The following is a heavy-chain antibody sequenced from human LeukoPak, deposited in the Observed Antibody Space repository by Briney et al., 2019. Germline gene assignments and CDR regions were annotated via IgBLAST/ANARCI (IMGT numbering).Heavy chain of an antibody. J-gene: IGHJ4*02. CDR2: IYYSGNT. D-gene: IGHD3/OR15-3a*01. V-gene: IGHV4-39*01. CDR3: ARQTGSGLFILP. CDR1: GGSISSSNSY. Sequence: SETLSLTCTVSGGSISSSNSYWGWIRQPPGKGLEWIGSIYYSGNTYYNASLKSQVSISIDTSKDQFSLRLTSVTAADTAVYYCARQTGSGLFILPGGQGTLVTVSS.